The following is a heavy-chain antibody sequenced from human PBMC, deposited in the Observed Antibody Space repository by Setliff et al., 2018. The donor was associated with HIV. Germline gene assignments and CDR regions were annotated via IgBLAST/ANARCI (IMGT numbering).Heavy chain of an antibody. CDR3: ARSPSYRSSWEYYFDY. D-gene: IGHD6-13*01. J-gene: IGHJ4*01. CDR2: IYTSRGT. CDR1: GGSISGYH. Sequence: PSETLSLTCTVSGGSISGYHWNWLRQTQGKGLEWIGYIYTSRGTNYNHSLRTRVIISVDTSNQLSLKLSSVTAADAAVYYCARSPSYRSSWEYYFDYWGHGILVTVSS. V-gene: IGHV4-4*09.